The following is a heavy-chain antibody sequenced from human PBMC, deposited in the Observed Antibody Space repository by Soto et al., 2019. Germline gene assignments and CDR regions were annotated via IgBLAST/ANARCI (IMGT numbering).Heavy chain of an antibody. CDR2: INPDGSAT. CDR3: GRGGSDSPMAPGY. V-gene: IGHV3-74*01. J-gene: IGHJ4*02. Sequence: GGSLRLSCAASGFTFSSYWMHWVRQAPGKGLVWVSRINPDGSATDYADSVKGRFTISRDNAKNTLYLQMNSLRAEDTAVFYCGRGGSDSPMAPGYWGQGTLVTVSS. D-gene: IGHD5-18*01. CDR1: GFTFSSYW.